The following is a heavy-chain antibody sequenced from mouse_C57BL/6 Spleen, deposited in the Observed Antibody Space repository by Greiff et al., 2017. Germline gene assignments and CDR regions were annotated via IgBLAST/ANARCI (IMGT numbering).Heavy chain of an antibody. D-gene: IGHD2-1*01. V-gene: IGHV3-6*01. CDR2: ISYDGSN. CDR1: GYSIPSGYY. CDR3: AREGDYGNYEFAY. J-gene: IGHJ3*01. Sequence: ESGPGLVKPSQSLSLTCSVTGYSIPSGYYWNWIRQFPGNKLEWMGYISYDGSNKYNPSLKNRISITPDTSKTPFVLKLNSVTTEDTATYYCAREGDYGNYEFAYWGQGTLVTVSA.